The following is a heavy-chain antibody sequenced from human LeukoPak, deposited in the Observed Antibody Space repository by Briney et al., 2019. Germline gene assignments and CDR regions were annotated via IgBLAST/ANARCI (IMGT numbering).Heavy chain of an antibody. CDR1: GDSVSSNSVT. CDR2: TYYRSTWYN. J-gene: IGHJ5*01. CDR3: AKKMDPEDCFDP. D-gene: IGHD1-14*01. V-gene: IGHV6-1*01. Sequence: SQTLSLTCAISGDSVSSNSVTWNWIRQSPSRGLEWLGRTYYRSTWYNDYAVSVRGRITVNPDTSKNQFSLHLNSVTPEDTAVYYLAKKMDPEDCFDPWGQGNPVNGL.